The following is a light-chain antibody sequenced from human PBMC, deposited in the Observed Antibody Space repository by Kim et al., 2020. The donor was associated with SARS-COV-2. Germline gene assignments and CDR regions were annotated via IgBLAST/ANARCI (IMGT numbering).Light chain of an antibody. V-gene: IGKV3-20*01. Sequence: LSPGERATLSCRASQSVSSSFLAWYQQKPGQAPRLLIYAASSRATGIPDRFSGSGSGTDFTLTINRLEPEDFAVYYCQQYGSSPYTFGQGTKLEI. CDR1: QSVSSSF. J-gene: IGKJ2*01. CDR3: QQYGSSPYT. CDR2: AAS.